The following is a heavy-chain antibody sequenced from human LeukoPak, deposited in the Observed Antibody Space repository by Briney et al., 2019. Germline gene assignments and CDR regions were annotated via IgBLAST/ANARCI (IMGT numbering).Heavy chain of an antibody. CDR2: ISGSGGST. V-gene: IGHV3-23*01. J-gene: IGHJ4*02. CDR1: RFTFSSYA. D-gene: IGHD4-11*01. Sequence: GGSLRLSCAPSRFTFSSYAMSWVREAPGPGREWVSAISGSGGSTYYADSVKGRFTISRDNSKNTLYLQMNSLRATDTAVYYCAKARMNYSNYGYFDYWGQGTLVTVSS. CDR3: AKARMNYSNYGYFDY.